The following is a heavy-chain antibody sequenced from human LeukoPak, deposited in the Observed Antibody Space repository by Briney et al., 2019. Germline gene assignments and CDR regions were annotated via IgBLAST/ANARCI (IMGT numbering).Heavy chain of an antibody. J-gene: IGHJ3*02. CDR2: IYGGPTA. Sequence: GGSLRLSCAASGFSFSSYAMSWVRQAPGKGLEGVSVIYGGPTAYYADSVKDRFTISRDNPKNTLNLQMNSLRAEDTAVYYCAREIGQLGGAFDIWGRGTMVTVSS. V-gene: IGHV3-53*01. D-gene: IGHD7-27*01. CDR3: AREIGQLGGAFDI. CDR1: GFSFSSYA.